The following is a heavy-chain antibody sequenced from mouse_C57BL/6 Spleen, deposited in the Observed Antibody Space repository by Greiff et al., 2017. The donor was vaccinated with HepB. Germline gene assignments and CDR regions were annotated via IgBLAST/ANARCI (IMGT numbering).Heavy chain of an antibody. Sequence: QVHVKQSGAELVRPGASVTLSCKASGYTFTDYEMHWVKQTPVHGLEWIGAIDPETGGTAYNQKFKGKAILTADKSSSTAYMELRSLTSEDSAVYYCTRGAVTRNYFDYWGQGTTLTVSS. D-gene: IGHD3-3*01. CDR1: GYTFTDYE. J-gene: IGHJ2*01. V-gene: IGHV1-15*01. CDR3: TRGAVTRNYFDY. CDR2: IDPETGGT.